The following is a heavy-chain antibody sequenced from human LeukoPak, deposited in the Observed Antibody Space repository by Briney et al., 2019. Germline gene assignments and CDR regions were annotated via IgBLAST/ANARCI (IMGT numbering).Heavy chain of an antibody. D-gene: IGHD6-19*01. Sequence: ASVKVSCKASGYTFTGYYMHWVRQAPGQGLEWMGWINPNSGGTNYAQKFQGRVTMTRDTSISTAYVDLSRLRSDDTAVYYCVFSSGWYGSVYWGQGTLVTVSS. V-gene: IGHV1-2*02. CDR3: VFSSGWYGSVY. CDR1: GYTFTGYY. J-gene: IGHJ4*02. CDR2: INPNSGGT.